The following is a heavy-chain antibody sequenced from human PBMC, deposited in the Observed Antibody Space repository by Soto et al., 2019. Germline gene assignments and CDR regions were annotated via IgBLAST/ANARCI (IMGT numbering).Heavy chain of an antibody. CDR2: INPNSGGT. Sequence: ASVKVSCKASGYTFTGYYMHWVRQAPGQGLEWMGWINPNSGGTNYAQKFQGWVTMTRDTSISTAYMELSRLRSEDTAVYYCARGFPVVLRFLEWFPSDAFDIWGQGTMVTVSS. V-gene: IGHV1-2*04. CDR1: GYTFTGYY. CDR3: ARGFPVVLRFLEWFPSDAFDI. J-gene: IGHJ3*02. D-gene: IGHD3-3*01.